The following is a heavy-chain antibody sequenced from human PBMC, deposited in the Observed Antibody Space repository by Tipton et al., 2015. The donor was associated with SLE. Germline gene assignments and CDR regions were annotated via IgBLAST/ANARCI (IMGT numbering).Heavy chain of an antibody. CDR1: GGSFSGYY. D-gene: IGHD2-2*01. V-gene: IGHV4-34*01. CDR3: ASRKPALI. J-gene: IGHJ3*02. CDR2: INHSGST. Sequence: TLSFTCAVYGGSFSGYYWSWIRQPPGKGLEWIGEINHSGSTNYNPSLKSRVTISVDTSKNQFSLKLSSVTAADTAVYYCASRKPALIWGQGTMVTVSS.